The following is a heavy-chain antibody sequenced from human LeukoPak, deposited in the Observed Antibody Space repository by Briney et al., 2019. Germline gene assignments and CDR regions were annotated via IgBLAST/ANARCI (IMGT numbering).Heavy chain of an antibody. CDR1: GFTFSSYA. CDR2: ISYDGSNK. J-gene: IGHJ4*02. CDR3: ARDGTRYSYGYFDY. V-gene: IGHV3-30-3*01. D-gene: IGHD5-18*01. Sequence: PGGSLRLSCAASGFTFSSYAMHWVRQAPGKGLEWVAIISYDGSNKYYADSAKGRFTISRDNSKNTLYLQMNSLRAEDTAVYYCARDGTRYSYGYFDYWGQGTLVTVSS.